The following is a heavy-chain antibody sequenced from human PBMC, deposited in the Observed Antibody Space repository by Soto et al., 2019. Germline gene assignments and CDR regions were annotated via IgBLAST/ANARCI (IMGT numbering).Heavy chain of an antibody. CDR1: GDSVSSNSAA. CDR2: TYYRSKWYN. D-gene: IGHD5-18*01. V-gene: IGHV6-1*01. CDR3: AREFTRIQLWPRANYYGMDV. J-gene: IGHJ6*02. Sequence: SQTLSLTCAISGDSVSSNSAAWNWIRQSPSRGLEWLGRTYYRSKWYNDYAVSVKSRITINPDTSKNQFSPQLNSVTPEDTAVYYCAREFTRIQLWPRANYYGMDVWGQGTTVTVSS.